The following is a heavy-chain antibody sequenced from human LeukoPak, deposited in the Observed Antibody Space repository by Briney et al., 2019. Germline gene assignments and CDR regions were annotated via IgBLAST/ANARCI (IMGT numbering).Heavy chain of an antibody. CDR2: IYYSGST. V-gene: IGHV4-39*01. CDR3: ARLPYGDYVGNAFDI. Sequence: TSETLSLTCTVSGGSISSSSYYWGWIRQPPGKGLEWIGSIYYSGSTYYNPSLKSRVTISVDTSKNQFSLKLSSVTAADTAVYYCARLPYGDYVGNAFDIWGQGTMVTVSS. D-gene: IGHD4-17*01. J-gene: IGHJ3*02. CDR1: GGSISSSSYY.